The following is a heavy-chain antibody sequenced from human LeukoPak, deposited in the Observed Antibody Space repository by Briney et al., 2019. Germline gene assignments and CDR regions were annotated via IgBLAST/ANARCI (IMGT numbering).Heavy chain of an antibody. J-gene: IGHJ4*02. Sequence: GGSLRLSCAASGFTFSSYAMHWVRQAPGKGLEWVSVIGGSNGITFYVGSVKGRFTISRDNSKDTLYLQMNSLRAEDTAVYYCARNENSGWGYFDYWGQGTLVTVSS. CDR1: GFTFSSYA. V-gene: IGHV3-23*01. CDR2: IGGSNGIT. CDR3: ARNENSGWGYFDY. D-gene: IGHD5-12*01.